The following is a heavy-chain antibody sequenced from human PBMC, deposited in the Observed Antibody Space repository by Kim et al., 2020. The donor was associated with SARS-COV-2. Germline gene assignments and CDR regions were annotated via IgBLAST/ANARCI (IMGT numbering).Heavy chain of an antibody. CDR2: ISYDGSNK. J-gene: IGHJ6*01. D-gene: IGHD6-19*01. V-gene: IGHV3-30*03. Sequence: GGSLRLSCAASGITFSSYGMHWGRQAPGKGLEWVAVISYDGSNKNYADSVKGRFTISRDNSKNTLYLQMNSLRDEDTAVDYCARDLIMGHGRGCDYYYYG. CDR3: ARDLIMGHGRGCDYYYYG. CDR1: GITFSSYG.